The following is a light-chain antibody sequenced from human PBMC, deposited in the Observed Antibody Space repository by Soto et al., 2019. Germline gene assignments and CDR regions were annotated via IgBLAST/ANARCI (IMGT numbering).Light chain of an antibody. Sequence: DIQMTQSPSSLSASVGDRVTITCRASQSISSYLNWYQQKPGKAPNLLIYAASSLQSGVPSRFSGSGSGTDFTLTISSLQHEDFAPYYCQQSYSTPFTFCHGNKVDIQ. V-gene: IGKV1-39*01. CDR1: QSISSY. J-gene: IGKJ3*01. CDR2: AAS. CDR3: QQSYSTPFT.